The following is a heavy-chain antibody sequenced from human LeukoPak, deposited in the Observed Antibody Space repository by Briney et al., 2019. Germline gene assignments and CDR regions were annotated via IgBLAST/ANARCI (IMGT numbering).Heavy chain of an antibody. CDR1: GFTFNNYA. J-gene: IGHJ3*02. CDR2: ISGSGTHT. Sequence: GGSLRLSCEASGFTFNNYALSWVRQAPGQGLEWLSTISGSGTHTYYADSVQGRITVSRDNSKNTQTLQMNSLRAEDTGVYYCVKDGRYTFGLDAFEIWGQGTMVTVSS. V-gene: IGHV3-23*01. D-gene: IGHD5-18*01. CDR3: VKDGRYTFGLDAFEI.